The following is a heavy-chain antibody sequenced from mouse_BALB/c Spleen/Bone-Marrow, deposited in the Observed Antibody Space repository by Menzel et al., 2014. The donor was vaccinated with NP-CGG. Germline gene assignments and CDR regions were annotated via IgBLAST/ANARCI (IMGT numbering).Heavy chain of an antibody. D-gene: IGHD2-3*01. V-gene: IGHV5-6-5*01. CDR1: GFTFSSYA. J-gene: IGHJ2*01. Sequence: EVKLMESGGGLVKPGGSLKLFCAASGFTFSSYAMSWVRQTPEKRLEWVASISSGGSTYYPDSVKGRFTISRDNARNILYLQMSSLRSEDTAMYYCARGGGWLLSFDCWGQGTTLTVSS. CDR2: ISSGGST. CDR3: ARGGGWLLSFDC.